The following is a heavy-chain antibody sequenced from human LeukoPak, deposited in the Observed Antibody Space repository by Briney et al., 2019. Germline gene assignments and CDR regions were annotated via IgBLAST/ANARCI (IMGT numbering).Heavy chain of an antibody. CDR2: IYYSGST. J-gene: IGHJ3*02. D-gene: IGHD1-26*01. CDR1: GGSISTSSCY. Sequence: SETLSLTCTVSGGSISTSSCYWGWIRQPPGKGLEWIRTIYYSGSTYYNPSLKSRVTMSIDTSKNQFSLKLSSVTAADTAVYYCARRRVLGANNDAFDIWGQGTMVTVSS. V-gene: IGHV4-39*01. CDR3: ARRRVLGANNDAFDI.